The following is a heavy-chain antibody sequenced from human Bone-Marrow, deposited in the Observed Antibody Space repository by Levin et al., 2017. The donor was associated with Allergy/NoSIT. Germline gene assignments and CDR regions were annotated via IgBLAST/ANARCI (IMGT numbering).Heavy chain of an antibody. CDR2: MNPNSGDT. Sequence: ASVKVSCKASGYTFTSYDINWVRQATGQGLEWMGWMNPNSGDTGFAQRFQGRVTMTRNTSISTAYMELNSLGSEDTAVYYCARETEYSSGRELGYYYGIDVWGQGTTVTVSS. V-gene: IGHV1-8*01. D-gene: IGHD3-10*01. J-gene: IGHJ6*02. CDR1: GYTFTSYD. CDR3: ARETEYSSGRELGYYYGIDV.